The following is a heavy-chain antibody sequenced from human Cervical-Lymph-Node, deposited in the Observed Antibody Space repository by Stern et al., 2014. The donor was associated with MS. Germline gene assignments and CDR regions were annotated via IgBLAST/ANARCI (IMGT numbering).Heavy chain of an antibody. CDR2: IYYSGST. J-gene: IGHJ5*02. D-gene: IGHD3-10*01. Sequence: QVQLQESGPGLVKPSETLSLTCTVSGGSISSSSYYWGWIRQPPGKGLEWIGSIYYSGSTYYNPSLKSRVTISVDTSKNQFSLKRSSGTAADTAVYYCASGNYYGSGKRWFDPWGQGTLVTVSS. CDR1: GGSISSSSYY. CDR3: ASGNYYGSGKRWFDP. V-gene: IGHV4-39*01.